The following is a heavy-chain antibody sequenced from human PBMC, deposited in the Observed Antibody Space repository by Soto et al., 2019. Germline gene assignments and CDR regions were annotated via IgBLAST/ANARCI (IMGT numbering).Heavy chain of an antibody. Sequence: GGSLRLSCAASGFTFDDYAMHWVRQAPGKGLEWVSGISWNSGRIGYADSVKGRFTISRDNAKSSLYLQMNSLRAGDTALYYCAKDTEYSSSSGGGSFDYWGQGTLVTVSS. CDR2: ISWNSGRI. CDR1: GFTFDDYA. J-gene: IGHJ4*02. CDR3: AKDTEYSSSSGGGSFDY. V-gene: IGHV3-9*01. D-gene: IGHD6-6*01.